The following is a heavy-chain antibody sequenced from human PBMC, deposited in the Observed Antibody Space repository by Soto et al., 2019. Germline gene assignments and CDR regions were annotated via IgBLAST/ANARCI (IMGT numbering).Heavy chain of an antibody. D-gene: IGHD4-4*01. CDR3: ERDIQSVGPRANDGVDV. Sequence: QFQLVQSGAEVRKPGASVNISCRASGFSFSDNLINWVRQAPGQRLEWMGWINHDNVNTRYSQTFQGRGTISRHSSASMTYVEGSDLTSEYTAVYDCERDIQSVGPRANDGVDVWGQGTMVTVSS. V-gene: IGHV1-3*01. CDR1: GFSFSDNL. CDR2: INHDNVNT. J-gene: IGHJ3*01.